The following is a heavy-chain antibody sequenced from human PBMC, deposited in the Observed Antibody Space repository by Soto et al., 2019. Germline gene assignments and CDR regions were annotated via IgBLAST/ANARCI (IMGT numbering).Heavy chain of an antibody. CDR2: ISPEGSEK. V-gene: IGHV3-7*03. Sequence: EVQLVESGGGLVQPGGSLRLSCAVSGFIFSDYWMTWVRQAPGKGLEWVATISPEGSEKYYVDSLKGRFTISRDNAKNARYLQIIRLRAEDTALYYCARARIEYWGRGTLITVSS. J-gene: IGHJ4*02. CDR1: GFIFSDYW. CDR3: ARARIEY.